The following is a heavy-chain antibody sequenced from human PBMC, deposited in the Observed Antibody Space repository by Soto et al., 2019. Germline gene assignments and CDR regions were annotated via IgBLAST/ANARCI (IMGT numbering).Heavy chain of an antibody. J-gene: IGHJ3*02. CDR1: GGSISSGGYY. V-gene: IGHV4-31*03. D-gene: IGHD6-19*01. CDR3: ARGYSSGQGDAFDI. CDR2: IYYSGST. Sequence: PSETLSLTCTVSGGSISSGGYYWSWIRQHPGKGLEWIGYIYYSGSTYYNPSLKSRVTISVDTSKNQFSLKLSSVTAADTAVYYCARGYSSGQGDAFDIWGQGTMVTVSS.